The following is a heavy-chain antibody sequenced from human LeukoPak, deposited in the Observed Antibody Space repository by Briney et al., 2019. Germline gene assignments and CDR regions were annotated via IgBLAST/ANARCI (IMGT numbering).Heavy chain of an antibody. J-gene: IGHJ4*02. CDR2: IYPDSGGT. CDR3: ARVTSITTDY. CDR1: GYTFTGYY. V-gene: IGHV1-2*02. D-gene: IGHD2-21*02. Sequence: GASVKVSCKASGYTFTGYYIHWVRQAPGQGLEWMGWIYPDSGGTNYAQKFQGRVTMTRDTSITTAYMELSGLTSDDTAVYYCARVTSITTDYWGQGTLVTVSS.